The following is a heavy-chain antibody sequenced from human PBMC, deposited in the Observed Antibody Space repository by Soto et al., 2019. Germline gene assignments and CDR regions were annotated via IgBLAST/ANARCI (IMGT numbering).Heavy chain of an antibody. CDR2: INPSGGST. D-gene: IGHD3-22*01. CDR3: ARNLAGYYDSSRPTGDYYYGMDV. Sequence: GASVKVSCKASGYTFTSYYMHWVRQAPGQGLEWMGIINPSGGSTSYAQKFQGRVTMTRDTSTSTVCMELSSLRSEDTAVYYCARNLAGYYDSSRPTGDYYYGMDVWGQGTTVTVSS. CDR1: GYTFTSYY. V-gene: IGHV1-46*01. J-gene: IGHJ6*02.